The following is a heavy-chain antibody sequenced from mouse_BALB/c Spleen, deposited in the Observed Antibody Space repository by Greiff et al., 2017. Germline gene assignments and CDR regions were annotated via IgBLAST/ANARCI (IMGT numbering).Heavy chain of an antibody. CDR1: GYAFTNYL. J-gene: IGHJ1*01. CDR2: INPGSGGT. D-gene: IGHD1-1*01. CDR3: AREAYYGSSYGGWYFDV. Sequence: QVQLQQSGAELVRPGTSVKVSCKASGYAFTNYLIEWVKQRPGQGLEWIGVINPGSGGTNYNEKFKGKATLTADKSSSTAYMQLSSLTSDDSAVYFCAREAYYGSSYGGWYFDVWGAGTTVTVSS. V-gene: IGHV1-54*01.